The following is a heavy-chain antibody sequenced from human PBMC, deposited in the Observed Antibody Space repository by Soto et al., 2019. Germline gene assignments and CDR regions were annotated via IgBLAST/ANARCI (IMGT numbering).Heavy chain of an antibody. CDR1: GYPFNKYI. CDR2: INTDNGNT. J-gene: IGHJ5*02. CDR3: ARAANCSSSTGCYSQWFAP. V-gene: IGHV1-3*04. D-gene: IGHD2-2*02. Sequence: ASVKVSCKASGYPFNKYIMHWVRQAPGQSLEWMGWINTDNGNTRYSQKFQRRVTIARDTSASTVYMELSSLRSDDTAVYYCARAANCSSSTGCYSQWFAPWGQGTQVTVSS.